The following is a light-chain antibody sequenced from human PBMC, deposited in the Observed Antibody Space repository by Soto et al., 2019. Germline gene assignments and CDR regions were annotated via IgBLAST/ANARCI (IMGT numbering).Light chain of an antibody. CDR1: QRITTY. CDR3: QQSYSTPHT. V-gene: IGKV1-39*01. J-gene: IGKJ2*01. CDR2: AAS. Sequence: DIQMTQSPSSLSASVGDRVTITCRASQRITTYLTWYQQKPGKTPKLLIYAASSLQSGVPSRFSGVGSGTDFTLTISSLQPEDFGTYYCQQSYSTPHTFGQGTKLEIK.